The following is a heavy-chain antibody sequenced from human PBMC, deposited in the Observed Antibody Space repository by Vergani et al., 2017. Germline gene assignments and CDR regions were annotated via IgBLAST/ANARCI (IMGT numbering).Heavy chain of an antibody. Sequence: QVQLVESGGGVVQPGRSLRLSCAASGFTFSSYGMHWVRQAPGKGLEWVAVISGGGGITYYADSVKGRFTISRDNSKNTLYLQMNSLRADDTAVYYCARRRDGYNTFDYWGQGTLVTVSS. V-gene: IGHV3-33*01. CDR1: GFTFSSYG. D-gene: IGHD5-24*01. CDR3: ARRRDGYNTFDY. J-gene: IGHJ4*02. CDR2: ISGGGGIT.